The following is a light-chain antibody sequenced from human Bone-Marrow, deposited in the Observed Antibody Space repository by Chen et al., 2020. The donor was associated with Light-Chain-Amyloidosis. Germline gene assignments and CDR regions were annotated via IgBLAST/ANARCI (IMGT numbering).Light chain of an antibody. CDR3: QSYQGSSQGV. Sequence: NFMLTQPHSVSESPGKTVIISCTRSSGSIATNYVQWYQQRPGSSPTTVIYEDDQRPSGVPDRFSGSSDRSANSASLTISGLTTEDEADYYCQSYQGSSQGVFGGGTKLTVL. CDR1: SGSIATNY. J-gene: IGLJ3*02. CDR2: EDD. V-gene: IGLV6-57*01.